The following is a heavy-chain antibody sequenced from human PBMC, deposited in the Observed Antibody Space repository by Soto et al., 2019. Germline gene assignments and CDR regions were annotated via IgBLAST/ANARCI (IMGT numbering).Heavy chain of an antibody. V-gene: IGHV1-18*01. CDR3: AREDGLYYDILNGQRYMDV. Sequence: ASVKVSCKASGYTFTSYGISWVRQAPGQGLEWMGWISAYNGNTNYAQKLQGRVTMTTDTSTSTAYMELRSLRSDDTAVYYCAREDGLYYDILNGQRYMDVWGQGTTVTGSS. CDR1: GYTFTSYG. CDR2: ISAYNGNT. J-gene: IGHJ6*02. D-gene: IGHD3-9*01.